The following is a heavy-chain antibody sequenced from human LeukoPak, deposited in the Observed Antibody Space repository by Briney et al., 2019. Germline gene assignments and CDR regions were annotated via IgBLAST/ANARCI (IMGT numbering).Heavy chain of an antibody. CDR1: GFTFSSCA. Sequence: GGSLRLSCAASGFTFSSCAVHGVRQAPGKGLEWVAVISYDGCNKYYADSVKGRFTISSDNSKKTLYLQMNSLRAEDTAVYYCARERLSRNWFDPWGQGTLVSVSS. J-gene: IGHJ5*02. V-gene: IGHV3-30*04. D-gene: IGHD6-25*01. CDR2: ISYDGCNK. CDR3: ARERLSRNWFDP.